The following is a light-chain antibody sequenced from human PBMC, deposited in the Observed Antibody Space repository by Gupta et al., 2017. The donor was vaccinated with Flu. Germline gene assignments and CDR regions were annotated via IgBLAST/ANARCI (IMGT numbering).Light chain of an antibody. Sequence: STLPVSPGERATPACSAIQSVSSKLAWYQQNPGQAPMLLIYGVSTSATGIPARVRGSGYGTEFTLTISIRQSEDFAVYYCQQYNNWPLYTFGQGTKVEIK. CDR3: QQYNNWPLYT. CDR2: GVS. V-gene: IGKV3-15*01. J-gene: IGKJ2*01. CDR1: QSVSSK.